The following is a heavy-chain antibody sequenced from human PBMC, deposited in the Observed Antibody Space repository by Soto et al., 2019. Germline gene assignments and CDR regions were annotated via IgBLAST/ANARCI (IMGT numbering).Heavy chain of an antibody. CDR2: IYPGDSDT. V-gene: IGHV5-51*01. Sequence: GESLKISCKGSGYSFTSYWIGWVRQMPGKGLEWVGIIYPGDSDTRYSPSFQGQVTISADKSISTAYLQWSSLKASDTAMYYCAVNSGYDSYYYGMDVWGQGTTVTVSS. CDR3: AVNSGYDSYYYGMDV. D-gene: IGHD5-12*01. J-gene: IGHJ6*02. CDR1: GYSFTSYW.